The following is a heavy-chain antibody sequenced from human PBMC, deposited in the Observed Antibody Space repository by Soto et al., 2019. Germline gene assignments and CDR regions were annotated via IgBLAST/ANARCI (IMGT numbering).Heavy chain of an antibody. Sequence: AAVKVSCNASGYTFTSYGISGVRQAPGQGLEWMGWISAYNGNTNYAQKLQGRVTMTTDTSTSTAYMELRSLRSDDTAVYYCARWLSLNWFDPWGQGTLVTVSS. CDR2: ISAYNGNT. D-gene: IGHD3-22*01. J-gene: IGHJ5*02. CDR3: ARWLSLNWFDP. CDR1: GYTFTSYG. V-gene: IGHV1-18*01.